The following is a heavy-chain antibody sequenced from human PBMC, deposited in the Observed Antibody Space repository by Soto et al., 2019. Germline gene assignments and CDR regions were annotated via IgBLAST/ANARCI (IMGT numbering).Heavy chain of an antibody. CDR2: IYYSGST. J-gene: IGHJ3*02. Sequence: ETLSLTCTVSGGSISSSSYYWGWIRQPPGKGLEWIGSIYYSGSTYYNPSLKSRVTISVDTSKNQFSLKLSSVTAADTAVYYCASGQLGYCSGGSCIDAFDIWGQGTMVTVSS. V-gene: IGHV4-39*01. D-gene: IGHD2-15*01. CDR1: GGSISSSSYY. CDR3: ASGQLGYCSGGSCIDAFDI.